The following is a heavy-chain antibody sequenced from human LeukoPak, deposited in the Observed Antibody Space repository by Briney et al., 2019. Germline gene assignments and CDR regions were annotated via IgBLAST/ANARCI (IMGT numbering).Heavy chain of an antibody. V-gene: IGHV3-64*04. CDR2: ISSNGGST. D-gene: IGHD5-12*01. CDR1: GFTFSSYA. CDR3: ATRFGLGSGGYDYPY. Sequence: GGSLRLSCSASGFTFSSYAMHWVRQAPGKGLEYVSAISSNGGSTYYADSVKGRFTISRDNSKNTLYLQMNSLRAEDTAVYYCATRFGLGSGGYDYPYWGQGTLVTVSS. J-gene: IGHJ4*02.